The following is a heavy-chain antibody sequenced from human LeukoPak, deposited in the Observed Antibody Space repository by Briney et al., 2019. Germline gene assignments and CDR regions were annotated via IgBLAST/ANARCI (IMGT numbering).Heavy chain of an antibody. D-gene: IGHD3-22*01. CDR1: GLTVSSNY. Sequence: GGSLRLSCAASGLTVSSNYMSWVRQAPGKGLEWVSVIYSGGGTYYADSVKGRFTISRDNSKNTLFLQMNSLRAEDTAAYYCARELTTFYYDISGYYGHAFDIWGQGTMVTVSS. J-gene: IGHJ3*02. V-gene: IGHV3-66*01. CDR3: ARELTTFYYDISGYYGHAFDI. CDR2: IYSGGGT.